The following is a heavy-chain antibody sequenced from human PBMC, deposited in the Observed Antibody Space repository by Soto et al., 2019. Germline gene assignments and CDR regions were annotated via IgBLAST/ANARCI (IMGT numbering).Heavy chain of an antibody. CDR3: ASSADYGDYPLYFDY. V-gene: IGHV1-18*01. D-gene: IGHD4-17*01. CDR2: ISAYNGNT. Sequence: ASVKVSCKASGDTFTRYGISWVRQAPGQGLEWMGWISAYNGNTNYAQKLQGRVTMTTDTSTSTAYMELRSLRSDDTAVYYCASSADYGDYPLYFDYWGQGTLVTVSS. CDR1: GDTFTRYG. J-gene: IGHJ4*02.